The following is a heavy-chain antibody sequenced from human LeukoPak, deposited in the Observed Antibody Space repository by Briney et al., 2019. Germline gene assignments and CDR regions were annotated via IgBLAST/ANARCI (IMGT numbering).Heavy chain of an antibody. V-gene: IGHV1-58*02. CDR1: GDIFSSYA. CDR3: AARGWPTPQAYAFDI. CDR2: IVVGSGNT. Sequence: SVKVSCKASGDIFSSYAISWVRQARGQRLEWIGWIVVGSGNTNYAQKFQERVTITRDMSTSTAYMELSSLRSEDTAVYYCAARGWPTPQAYAFDIWGQGTMVTVSS. J-gene: IGHJ3*02. D-gene: IGHD2-15*01.